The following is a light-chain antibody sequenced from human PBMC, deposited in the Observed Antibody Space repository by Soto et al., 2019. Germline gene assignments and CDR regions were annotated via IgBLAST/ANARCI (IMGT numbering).Light chain of an antibody. CDR3: QPDNNWPWT. CDR1: QSVSSN. CDR2: GAS. Sequence: ELVMTQSPATLSVSPGERGTLSCRASQSVSSNLAWYQQKPGQAPMLLIYGASTRATGITARFSGSRSGTEFTLTNSSPQSEYVPVYDCQPDNNWPWTFGQGTKVEIK. J-gene: IGKJ1*01. V-gene: IGKV3-15*01.